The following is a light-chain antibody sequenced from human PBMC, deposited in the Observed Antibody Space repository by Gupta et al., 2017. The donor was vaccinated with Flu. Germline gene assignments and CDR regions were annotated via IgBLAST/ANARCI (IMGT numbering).Light chain of an antibody. V-gene: IGKV1-5*03. CDR3: QQDNSYSGT. CDR1: QSICTW. CDR2: KAS. J-gene: IGKJ1*01. Sequence: DIQMTQSPSTLSASVGDRVTITCRASQSICTWLAWYQQKPGKAPKLLIYKASTLESGVPSRFSGSGSGTEFTLTISSLQPDDFATYYCQQDNSYSGTFGQGTKVEIK.